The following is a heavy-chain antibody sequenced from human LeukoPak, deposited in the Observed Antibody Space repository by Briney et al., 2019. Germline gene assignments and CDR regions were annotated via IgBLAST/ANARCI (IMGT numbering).Heavy chain of an antibody. CDR1: GFTFSSYA. J-gene: IGHJ6*03. CDR2: ISYDGSNK. Sequence: GRSLRLSCAASGFTFSSYAMHWVRQAPGKGLEWVAVISYDGSNKYYADSVKGRFTISRDNSKNTLYLQMNSLRAEDTAVYYCARAGYCGGDCYSRYYYYYMDAWGKGTTVTVSS. D-gene: IGHD2-21*02. CDR3: ARAGYCGGDCYSRYYYYYMDA. V-gene: IGHV3-30*04.